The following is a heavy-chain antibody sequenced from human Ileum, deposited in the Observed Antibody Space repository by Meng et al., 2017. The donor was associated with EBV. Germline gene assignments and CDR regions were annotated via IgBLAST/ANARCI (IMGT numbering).Heavy chain of an antibody. CDR1: GGSFSSRKYY. CDR2: IYYSGTT. D-gene: IGHD1-26*01. V-gene: IGHV4-39*07. Sequence: QRQVQGSGPGLVKPSEPLSLTCSVSGGSFSSRKYYWGWIRQPPGKALEWIASIYYSGTTYYNPSLQSRVSISVDKSKNQVSLNMTSMTAADTAVYYCASRELAPFDYWGQGTLVTVSS. J-gene: IGHJ4*02. CDR3: ASRELAPFDY.